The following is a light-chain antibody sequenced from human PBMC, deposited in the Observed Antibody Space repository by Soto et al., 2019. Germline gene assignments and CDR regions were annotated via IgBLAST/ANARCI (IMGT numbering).Light chain of an antibody. CDR2: KAS. CDR1: ESISIW. J-gene: IGKJ1*01. Sequence: DIQKTQSPSTLSVSVGDTVTITCRASESISIWLAWYQQKPGKAPNLLINKASSLQSEVPSRFSGSGSGTEFTLTITSLQPDDFGVYYCQQYKSSSTFGQGTKVDIK. V-gene: IGKV1-5*03. CDR3: QQYKSSST.